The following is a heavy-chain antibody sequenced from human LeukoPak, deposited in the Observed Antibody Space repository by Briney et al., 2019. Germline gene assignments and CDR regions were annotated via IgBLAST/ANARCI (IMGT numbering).Heavy chain of an antibody. Sequence: GGPLRLSCAASGFTFSNYTMNWVRQAPGKGLEWVSSISSSSSYIYYADSVKGRFTVSRDNAKNSLYLQMNSLRAEDTAVYYCARGDYGDFDYWGQGTLVTVSS. CDR3: ARGDYGDFDY. CDR2: ISSSSSYI. CDR1: GFTFSNYT. V-gene: IGHV3-21*01. D-gene: IGHD4-17*01. J-gene: IGHJ4*02.